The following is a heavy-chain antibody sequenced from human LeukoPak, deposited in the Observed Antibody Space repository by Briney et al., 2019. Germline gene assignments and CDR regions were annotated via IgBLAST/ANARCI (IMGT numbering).Heavy chain of an antibody. V-gene: IGHV3-48*03. CDR3: ARRMGSSWYYFDY. CDR2: VSSSGSTI. J-gene: IGHJ4*02. Sequence: GGSLRLSCAASGFTFSSYEMNWVRQAPGKGLEWVSYVSSSGSTIYYADSVKGRFTISRDNAKNSLYLQMNSLRAEDTAVYYCARRMGSSWYYFDYWGQGTLVTVSS. D-gene: IGHD6-13*01. CDR1: GFTFSSYE.